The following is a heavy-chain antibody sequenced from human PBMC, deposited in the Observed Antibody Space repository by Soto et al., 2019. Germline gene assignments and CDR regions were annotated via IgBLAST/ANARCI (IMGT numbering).Heavy chain of an antibody. CDR3: ARGRIVVVPAAIKNWFDP. CDR1: GGSFSGYY. CDR2: INHSGST. D-gene: IGHD2-2*01. V-gene: IGHV4-34*01. Sequence: SETLSLTCAVYGGSFSGYYWSWIRQPPGKGLEWIGEINHSGSTNYNPSLKSRVTISLDTSKNHFSLKLSFVTAADTALYYCARGRIVVVPAAIKNWFDPWGQGTLVTVSS. J-gene: IGHJ5*02.